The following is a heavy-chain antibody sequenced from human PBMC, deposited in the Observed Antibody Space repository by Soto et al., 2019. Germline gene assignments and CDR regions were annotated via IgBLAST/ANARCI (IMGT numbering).Heavy chain of an antibody. CDR3: AKGRETEHRYYYYYYMDV. CDR1: GFTFDDYA. J-gene: IGHJ6*03. V-gene: IGHV3-9*01. Sequence: PGGSLRLSCAASGFTFDDYAMHWVRQAPGKGLEWVSGISWNSGSIGYADSVKGRFTISRDNAKNSLYLQMNSLRAEDTALYYCAKGRETEHRYYYYYYMDVWGKGTTVTVSS. CDR2: ISWNSGSI.